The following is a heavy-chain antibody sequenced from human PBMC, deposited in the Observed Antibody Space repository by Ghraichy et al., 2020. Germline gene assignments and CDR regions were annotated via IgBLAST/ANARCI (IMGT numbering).Heavy chain of an antibody. CDR3: ARGVDAFWTSKNGMDV. V-gene: IGHV3-13*01. CDR1: GFTFSSYG. J-gene: IGHJ6*02. CDR2: IGTAGDT. D-gene: IGHD3/OR15-3a*01. Sequence: GGSLRLSCAASGFTFSSYGMHWVRQATGEGLEWVSAIGTAGDTYYPGSVKGRFTISRENAKNSLYLQMSSLRAGDTAVYYCARGVDAFWTSKNGMDVWGQGTTVTVSS.